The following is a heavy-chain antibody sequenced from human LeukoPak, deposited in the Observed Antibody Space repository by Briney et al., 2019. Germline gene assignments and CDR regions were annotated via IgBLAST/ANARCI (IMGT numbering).Heavy chain of an antibody. J-gene: IGHJ5*02. CDR2: IYLGDSDT. V-gene: IGHV5-51*01. CDR3: ATTLALAGWFDP. Sequence: GEFLKTSCKGSGYSFTNYWIGRVRPLPGKGLEWGGIIYLGDSDTRYSPSFEGQVTISADKFNTPAYLQWSSLKASDTAIYYCATTLALAGWFDPWGQGTLVTVSS. CDR1: GYSFTNYW.